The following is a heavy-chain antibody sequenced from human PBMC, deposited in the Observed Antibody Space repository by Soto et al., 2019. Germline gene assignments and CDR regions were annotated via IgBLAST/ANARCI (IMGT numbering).Heavy chain of an antibody. CDR1: GGTISSGDYY. J-gene: IGHJ4*02. CDR2: IYYSGST. D-gene: IGHD5-12*01. Sequence: SESLSLTCTVSGGTISSGDYYWSWIRQPPGKGLEWIGYIYYSGSTYYNPSLKSRVTMSVDTSKNQFSLKLSSVTAADTAVYYCAREKGYISGPKNFDYWGQGTLITVSS. V-gene: IGHV4-30-4*08. CDR3: AREKGYISGPKNFDY.